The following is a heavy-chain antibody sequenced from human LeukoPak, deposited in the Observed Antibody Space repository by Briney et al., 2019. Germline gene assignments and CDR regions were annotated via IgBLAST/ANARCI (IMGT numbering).Heavy chain of an antibody. Sequence: GGSLRLSCAASGFTFSNYWMSWVRQAPGKGLEYVSAISSNGGSTYYANSVKGRFTISRDNSKNTLYLQMGSLRAEDMAVYYCARGIEQWLVIGAFDIWGQGTMVTVSS. CDR3: ARGIEQWLVIGAFDI. CDR1: GFTFSNYW. CDR2: ISSNGGST. V-gene: IGHV3-64*01. J-gene: IGHJ3*02. D-gene: IGHD6-19*01.